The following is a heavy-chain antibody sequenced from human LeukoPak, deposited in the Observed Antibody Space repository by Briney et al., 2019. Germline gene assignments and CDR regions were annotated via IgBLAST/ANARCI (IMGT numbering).Heavy chain of an antibody. CDR2: ISGSGGST. J-gene: IGHJ4*02. D-gene: IGHD4-17*01. V-gene: IGHV3-23*01. CDR3: AKAGRDYGDTVYYFDY. Sequence: GGSLRLSCAASGFTFSGYAMSWVRQAPGKGLEWVSAISGSGGSTYYADSVKGRFTISRDNSKNTLYLQMNSLRAEDTAVYYCAKAGRDYGDTVYYFDYWGQGTLVTVSS. CDR1: GFTFSGYA.